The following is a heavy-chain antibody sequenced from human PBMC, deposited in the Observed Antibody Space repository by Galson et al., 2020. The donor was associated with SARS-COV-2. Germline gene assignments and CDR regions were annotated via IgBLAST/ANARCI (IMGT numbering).Heavy chain of an antibody. Sequence: GESLKISCAASGFTFSSYAMHWVRQAPGKGLDWVAIISYDGSNKHYADSVKGRFTISRDNSKNTLYLQMNSLRAEDTAVYNCARETGDSSSSHFDYWGQGTLVTVSS. V-gene: IGHV3-30*04. CDR1: GFTFSSYA. J-gene: IGHJ4*02. D-gene: IGHD6-6*01. CDR3: ARETGDSSSSHFDY. CDR2: ISYDGSNK.